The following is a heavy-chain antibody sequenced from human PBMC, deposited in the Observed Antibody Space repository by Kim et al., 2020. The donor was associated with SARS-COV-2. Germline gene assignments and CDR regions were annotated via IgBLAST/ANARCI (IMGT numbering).Heavy chain of an antibody. V-gene: IGHV1-24*01. CDR2: FDPEDGET. J-gene: IGHJ6*02. Sequence: ASVKVSCKVSGYTLTELSMHWVRQAPGKGLEWMGGFDPEDGETVYAQKFQGRVTMTEDTSSDTAYMELSSLRSEDTAVYYCATDSSTVTTYRIDFYYYGMDVWGQGTTVTVSS. D-gene: IGHD4-17*01. CDR3: ATDSSTVTTYRIDFYYYGMDV. CDR1: GYTLTELS.